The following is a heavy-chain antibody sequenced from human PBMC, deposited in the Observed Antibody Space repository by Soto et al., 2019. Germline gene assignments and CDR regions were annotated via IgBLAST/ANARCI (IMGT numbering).Heavy chain of an antibody. Sequence: GPTLVNPTPTVTLTCTFSVFSLSTSGVGVGWIRQPPGKALEWLALIYWDDDKRYSPSLKSRLAITKDTSKNQVVLTMTNMDPVDTATYYCEHRRGGLRYFDWFLTYDGFDVWGQGTMVTVSS. D-gene: IGHD3-9*01. V-gene: IGHV2-5*02. CDR2: IYWDDDK. J-gene: IGHJ3*01. CDR1: VFSLSTSGVG. CDR3: EHRRGGLRYFDWFLTYDGFDV.